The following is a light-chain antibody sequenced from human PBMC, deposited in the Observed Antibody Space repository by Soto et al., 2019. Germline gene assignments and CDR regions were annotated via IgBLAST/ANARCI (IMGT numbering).Light chain of an antibody. CDR2: KDD. CDR1: SSNIGNNY. V-gene: IGLV1-47*01. J-gene: IGLJ2*01. Sequence: QSVLTQAPSASGTPGQRVTISCSGSSSNIGNNYVYWYHQLPGTAPKLLIYKDDQRPSGVPGRFSGSKSGTSASLAISGLRSEDEADYFCATWDDSLSGVVFGGGTKLTVL. CDR3: ATWDDSLSGVV.